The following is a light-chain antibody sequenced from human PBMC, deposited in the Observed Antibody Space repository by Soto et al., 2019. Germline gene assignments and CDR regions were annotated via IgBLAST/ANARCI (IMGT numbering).Light chain of an antibody. V-gene: IGKV4-1*01. Sequence: DIVMTQSPDSLAVSLGERATFNCKSSQSVLYSSNNKNYLAWYQQKPGQPPRLIIYWASTRESGVPDRFSGSGSGTDFTLTISSLQAEDVAVYYCQQYFSTPRTCGQGTKLEIK. CDR2: WAS. CDR1: QSVLYSSNNKNY. J-gene: IGKJ2*01. CDR3: QQYFSTPRT.